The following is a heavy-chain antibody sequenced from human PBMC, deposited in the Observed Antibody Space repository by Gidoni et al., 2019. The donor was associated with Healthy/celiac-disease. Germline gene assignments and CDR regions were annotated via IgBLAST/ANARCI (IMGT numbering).Heavy chain of an antibody. V-gene: IGHV3-23*01. CDR2: ISGSGVST. D-gene: IGHD2-21*01. Sequence: EVQLLESGGGLVQPGGSLRLSCAASGFTFSSYAMSWVRQAPGKGLGWVSAISGSGVSTYYADSVKGRFTISRDNSKNTLYLQMNSLRAEDTAVYYCAKGVAIPRAFDIWGQGTMVTVSS. CDR3: AKGVAIPRAFDI. J-gene: IGHJ3*02. CDR1: GFTFSSYA.